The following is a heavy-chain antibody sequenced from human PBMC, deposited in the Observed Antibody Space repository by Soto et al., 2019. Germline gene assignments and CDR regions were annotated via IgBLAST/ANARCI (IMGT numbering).Heavy chain of an antibody. Sequence: SETLSLTCTVSGGSISSSSYYWGWIRQPPGKGLEWIGYIYYSGSTNYNPSLKSRVTISVDTSKNQFSLKLSSVTAADTAVYYCARAGYDGTIYFDYWGQGTLVTVSS. D-gene: IGHD5-12*01. CDR1: GGSISSSSYY. CDR2: IYYSGST. CDR3: ARAGYDGTIYFDY. V-gene: IGHV4-61*05. J-gene: IGHJ4*02.